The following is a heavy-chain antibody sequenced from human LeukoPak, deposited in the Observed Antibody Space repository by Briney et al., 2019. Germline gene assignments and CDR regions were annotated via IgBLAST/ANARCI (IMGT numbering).Heavy chain of an antibody. D-gene: IGHD3-10*01. CDR3: ARTSRHFYGSGTNLTPWPAGMDV. CDR2: IYYSGSST. Sequence: PSETLSLTCTVSGGSMSGFFWTSIRQPPGRELEWIGSIYYSGSSTKYNPSLKSRFTISVDTSKSQFSLNLNSATAADTAVYYCARTSRHFYGSGTNLTPWPAGMDVWGQGTTVTVSS. J-gene: IGHJ6*02. V-gene: IGHV4-59*01. CDR1: GGSMSGFF.